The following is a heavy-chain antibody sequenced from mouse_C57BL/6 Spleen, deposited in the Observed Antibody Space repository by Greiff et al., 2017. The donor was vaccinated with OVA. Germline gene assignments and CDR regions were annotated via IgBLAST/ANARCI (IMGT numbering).Heavy chain of an antibody. CDR1: GYTFTDYE. J-gene: IGHJ1*03. CDR2: IDPETGGT. V-gene: IGHV1-15*01. D-gene: IGHD2-2*01. CDR3: TRLRRKGLWYFDV. Sequence: QVQLQQSGAELVRPGASVTLSCKASGYTFTDYEMHWVKQTPVHGLEWIGAIDPETGGTAYNQKFKGKAILTADKSSSTAYMELRSLTSEDSAVYYCTRLRRKGLWYFDVWGTGTTVTVSS.